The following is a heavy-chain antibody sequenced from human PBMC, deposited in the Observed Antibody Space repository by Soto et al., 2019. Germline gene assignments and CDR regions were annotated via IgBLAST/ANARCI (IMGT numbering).Heavy chain of an antibody. V-gene: IGHV6-1*01. Sequence: KQSQTLSLTCAISGDSVSSNSAAWNWIRQSPSRGLEWLGRTYYRSKWYNDYAVSVKSRITINPDTSKNQFSLQLNSVTPEDTAVYYCARVPTTVTTHRSGYYMDVWGKGTTVTVSS. J-gene: IGHJ6*03. CDR1: GDSVSSNSAA. D-gene: IGHD4-17*01. CDR3: ARVPTTVTTHRSGYYMDV. CDR2: TYYRSKWYN.